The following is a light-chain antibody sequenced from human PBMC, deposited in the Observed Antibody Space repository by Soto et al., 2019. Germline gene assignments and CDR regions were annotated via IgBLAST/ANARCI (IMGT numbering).Light chain of an antibody. J-gene: IGLJ2*01. Sequence: QSVLTQPPSASGSPGQSVTISCTGTSSDVGGYNYVSWYQYHPGKVPKLMIYEVTKRPSGVPDRFSCSKSGNTASLTVSGLQAEDEAEYYCSSYTSNHIVVLGGGTKLTVL. V-gene: IGLV2-8*01. CDR1: SSDVGGYNY. CDR2: EVT. CDR3: SSYTSNHIVV.